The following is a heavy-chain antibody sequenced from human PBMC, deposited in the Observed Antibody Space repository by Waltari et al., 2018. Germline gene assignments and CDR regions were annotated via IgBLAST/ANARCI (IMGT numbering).Heavy chain of an antibody. Sequence: QVQLQQWGAGLLQPSETLSLTCAVYGGSFSGYWGSWIRQPPGKGLEWIGEISHSGRTNYNPSLKSRVTISVDTPKNQLSLKLSSVTAADTAVYYCARHIRGYDAFDIWGQGTMAIVSS. CDR3: ARHIRGYDAFDI. J-gene: IGHJ3*02. V-gene: IGHV4-34*02. D-gene: IGHD3-3*01. CDR2: ISHSGRT. CDR1: GGSFSGYW.